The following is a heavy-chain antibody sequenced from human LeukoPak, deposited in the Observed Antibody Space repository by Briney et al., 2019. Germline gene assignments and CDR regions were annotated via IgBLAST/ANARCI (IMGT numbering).Heavy chain of an antibody. Sequence: QPGGSLRLSCAASGFTFSSYGMHWVRQAPGKGLEWVAVISYDGSNKYYADSVKGRFTISRDNSKNTLYLQMNSLRAEDTAVYYCARQDCGGDCLDAFDIWGQGTMVTVSS. J-gene: IGHJ3*02. D-gene: IGHD2-21*02. CDR1: GFTFSSYG. V-gene: IGHV3-30*03. CDR2: ISYDGSNK. CDR3: ARQDCGGDCLDAFDI.